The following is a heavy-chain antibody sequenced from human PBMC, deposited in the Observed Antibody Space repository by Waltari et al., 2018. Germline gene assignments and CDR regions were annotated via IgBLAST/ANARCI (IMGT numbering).Heavy chain of an antibody. V-gene: IGHV1-69*05. J-gene: IGHJ6*02. CDR2: IIPIFGTA. CDR3: ARRGYDSSGYYRDYYYGMDV. D-gene: IGHD3-22*01. CDR1: GGTFSSNA. Sequence: QVQLVQSGAEVKKPGSSVKVSCKASGGTFSSNAISWVRQHPGQGTGWMGGIIPIFGTANYAQKFQGRVTITTDESTSTAYMELSSLRSEDTAVYYCARRGYDSSGYYRDYYYGMDVWGQGTTVTVSS.